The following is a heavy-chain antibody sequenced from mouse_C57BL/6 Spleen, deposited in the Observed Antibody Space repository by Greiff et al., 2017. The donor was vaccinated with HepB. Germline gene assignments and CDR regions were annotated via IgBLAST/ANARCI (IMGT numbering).Heavy chain of an antibody. CDR2: IDPANGNT. CDR1: GFNIKNTY. D-gene: IGHD2-4*01. Sequence: VQLKESVAELVRPGASVKLSCTASGFNIKNTYMHWVKQRPEQGLEWIGRIDPANGNTKYAPKFQGKATITADTSSNTAYLQLSSLTSEDTALYYCASLYYDYDEDFAYWGQGTLVTVSA. J-gene: IGHJ3*01. CDR3: ASLYYDYDEDFAY. V-gene: IGHV14-3*01.